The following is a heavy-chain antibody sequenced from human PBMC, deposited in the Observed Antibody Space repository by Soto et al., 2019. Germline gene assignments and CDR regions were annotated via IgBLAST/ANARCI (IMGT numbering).Heavy chain of an antibody. CDR2: IKQDGSEK. CDR3: ASPLIFGYCSGGSCSGAFDI. V-gene: IGHV3-7*03. CDR1: GFTFSSYW. Sequence: PGGSLRLFCAASGFTFSSYWMSWVRQAPGKGLEWVANIKQDGSEKYYVDSVKGRFTISRDNAKNSLYLQMNSLRAEDTAVYYCASPLIFGYCSGGSCSGAFDIWGQGTMVTVSS. J-gene: IGHJ3*02. D-gene: IGHD2-15*01.